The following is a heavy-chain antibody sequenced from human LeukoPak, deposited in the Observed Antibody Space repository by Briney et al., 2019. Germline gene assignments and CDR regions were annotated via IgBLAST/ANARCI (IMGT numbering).Heavy chain of an antibody. D-gene: IGHD1-1*01. V-gene: IGHV5-51*01. CDR3: ARLLLATGPDY. J-gene: IGHJ4*02. Sequence: PGESLKISCKASGYRFTTYWIGWVRQMPGKGLEWMGFIYPGDSESRYSPFFQGQVTISADKSITTAFLQWSSLKASDTAMYHGARLLLATGPDYWGQGTLVTVSS. CDR1: GYRFTTYW. CDR2: IYPGDSES.